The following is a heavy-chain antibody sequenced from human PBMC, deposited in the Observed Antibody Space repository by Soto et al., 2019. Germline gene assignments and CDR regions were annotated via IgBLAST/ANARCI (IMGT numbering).Heavy chain of an antibody. V-gene: IGHV4-4*07. CDR1: GGSISSYY. Sequence: SETLSLTCIASGGSISSYYWSWIRQPSGKGLEWIARIYTSGSTYYNPALKSRGTMSVDTSKNQFSLKLSSVTVADTAVYYCARDLRRITIFGVVKGPYYAMDVWGQGTTVTVS. CDR2: IYTSGST. D-gene: IGHD3-3*01. J-gene: IGHJ6*02. CDR3: ARDLRRITIFGVVKGPYYAMDV.